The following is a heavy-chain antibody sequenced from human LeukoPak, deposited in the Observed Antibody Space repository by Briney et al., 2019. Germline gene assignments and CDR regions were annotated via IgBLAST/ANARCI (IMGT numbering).Heavy chain of an antibody. V-gene: IGHV4-59*01. D-gene: IGHD2-2*01. CDR3: ANLGYCSSTSCYRGIFDY. CDR2: IYYSGST. CDR1: GGSISSYY. J-gene: IGHJ4*02. Sequence: PSETLSLTCTVSGGSISSYYWSWIRQPPGKGLEWIGYIYYSGSTNYNPSLKSRVTISVDTSKNQFSLKLSSVTAADTAVYYCANLGYCSSTSCYRGIFDYWGQGTLVTVSS.